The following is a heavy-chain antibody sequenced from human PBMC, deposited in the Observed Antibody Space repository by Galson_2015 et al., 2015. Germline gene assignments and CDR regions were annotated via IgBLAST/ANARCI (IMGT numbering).Heavy chain of an antibody. J-gene: IGHJ3*02. CDR2: INTNTENP. CDR1: GYTFTSYA. CDR3: ARVTQYDDSSGYSPNDAFDI. V-gene: IGHV7-4-1*02. Sequence: SVKVSCKASGYTFTSYAMNWVRQAPGQGLEWMGWINTNTENPTYAQGFTGRFVSSLDTSVSTAYLQISSLKAEDTAVYYCARVTQYDDSSGYSPNDAFDIWGQGTMVTVSS. D-gene: IGHD3-22*01.